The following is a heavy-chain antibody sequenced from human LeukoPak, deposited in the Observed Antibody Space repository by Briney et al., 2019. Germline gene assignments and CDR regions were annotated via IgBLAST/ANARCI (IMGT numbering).Heavy chain of an antibody. CDR1: GGSMSSFY. CDR3: AGQWPTYVDV. V-gene: IGHV4-59*01. D-gene: IGHD6-19*01. Sequence: PSETLSLTCPVSGGSMSSFYWSWIRQPPGKGLEWIGYMYSSGRTNYTPSLKSRVTISIDTSNNQFSLKLSSVTAADTAMYFCAGQWPTYVDVWGQGTTVTVSS. J-gene: IGHJ6*02. CDR2: MYSSGRT.